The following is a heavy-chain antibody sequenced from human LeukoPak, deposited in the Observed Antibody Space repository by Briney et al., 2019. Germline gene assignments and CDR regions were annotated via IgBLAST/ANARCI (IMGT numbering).Heavy chain of an antibody. V-gene: IGHV4-4*07. CDR3: ARGWELLRAFDY. CDR2: IYTSGST. D-gene: IGHD1-26*01. Sequence: SETLSLTCTVSGGSISSYYWSWIRQPAGKGLELIGRIYTSGSTNYSPSLKSRVTISVDTSKNQFSLKLSSVTAADTALYYCARGWELLRAFDYWGQGTPVTVSS. CDR1: GGSISSYY. J-gene: IGHJ4*02.